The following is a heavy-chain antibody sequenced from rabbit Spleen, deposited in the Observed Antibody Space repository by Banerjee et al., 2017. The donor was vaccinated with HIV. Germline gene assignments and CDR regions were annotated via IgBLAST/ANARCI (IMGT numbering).Heavy chain of an antibody. CDR2: IDSGSSGFT. V-gene: IGHV1S45*01. CDR1: GIDFSSYG. J-gene: IGHJ6*01. CDR3: ARDTSSSFSSYGMDL. D-gene: IGHD1-1*01. Sequence: ELVESGGGLVQPGESLKLSCKASGIDFSSYGISWVRQAPGKGLEWIACIDSGSSGFTYFASWAKGRFTISKTASTTVTLHMTSLTAADTATYFCARDTSSSFSSYGMDLWGPGTLVTVS.